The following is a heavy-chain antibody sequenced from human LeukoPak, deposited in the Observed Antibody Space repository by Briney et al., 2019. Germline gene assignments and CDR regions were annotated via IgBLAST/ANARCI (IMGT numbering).Heavy chain of an antibody. V-gene: IGHV3-21*01. D-gene: IGHD3-3*01. Sequence: GGSLRLSCAASGFTFSSYSMNWVRQAPGKGLEWFSSISSSSSYIYYADSVKGRFTISRDNAKNSLYLQMNSLRAEDTAVYYCARELDDFWSGYTLGFDYWGQGTLVTVSS. CDR1: GFTFSSYS. CDR2: ISSSSSYI. J-gene: IGHJ4*02. CDR3: ARELDDFWSGYTLGFDY.